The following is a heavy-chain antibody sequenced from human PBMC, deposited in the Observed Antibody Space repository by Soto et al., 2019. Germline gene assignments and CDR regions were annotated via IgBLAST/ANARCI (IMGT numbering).Heavy chain of an antibody. J-gene: IGHJ5*02. CDR1: GGSISSCGYY. CDR2: IYYSKST. Sequence: QVQLQESGPGLVKPSQTLSLTCTVSGGSISSCGYYWSWIRQHPGKGLEWIGYIYYSKSTYYNPSLKSRVTISLDTSNDQFSLTLTSVTAADTALYYCARSVSPWGQGTLVTVSS. V-gene: IGHV4-31*03. CDR3: ARSVSP.